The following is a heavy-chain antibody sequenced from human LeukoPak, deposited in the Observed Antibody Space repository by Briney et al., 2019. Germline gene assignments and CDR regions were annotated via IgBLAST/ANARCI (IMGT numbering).Heavy chain of an antibody. CDR1: GFTFSSYW. CDR3: ARGRQVDRYYFDY. D-gene: IGHD3/OR15-3a*01. J-gene: IGHJ4*02. Sequence: GGSLRLSCAPSGFTFSSYWMHWVPQAPGKGLVWVSRINTDGSSTSYADSVKGRFTISRDNAKNTLYLQTNSLRAADTAVYYCARGRQVDRYYFDYWGQGTLVTVSS. CDR2: INTDGSST. V-gene: IGHV3-74*01.